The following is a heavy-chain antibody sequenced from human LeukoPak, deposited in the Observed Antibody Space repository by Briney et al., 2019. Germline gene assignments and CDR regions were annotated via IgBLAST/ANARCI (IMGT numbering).Heavy chain of an antibody. V-gene: IGHV4-34*01. D-gene: IGHD6-19*01. Sequence: SETLSLTCAVYGGSFSGYYWSWIRQPPGKGLEWIGEINHSGSTNYNPSLKSRVTISVDTSKNPFSLKLSSVTAADTAVYYCARGRIAVAGTSYYYMDVWGKGTTVTVSS. J-gene: IGHJ6*03. CDR1: GGSFSGYY. CDR2: INHSGST. CDR3: ARGRIAVAGTSYYYMDV.